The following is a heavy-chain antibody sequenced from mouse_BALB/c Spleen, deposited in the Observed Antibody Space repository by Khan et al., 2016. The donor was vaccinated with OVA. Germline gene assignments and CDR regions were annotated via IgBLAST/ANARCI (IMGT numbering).Heavy chain of an antibody. CDR2: IWGGGCK. J-gene: IGHJ4*01. CDR3: DKDPTYYGMDY. CDR1: GFSLTDYA. Sequence: QVQLKESGPGLVAPSQSRSLTCTVSGFSLTDYALSWIRQPPGKGLEWLGVIWGGGCKYYNSVLKSRLSISKDNTKSQVFLKVNRLQTDDTAMYYCDKDPTYYGMDYWGQGTSVTVSS. V-gene: IGHV2-6-5*01. D-gene: IGHD2-10*01.